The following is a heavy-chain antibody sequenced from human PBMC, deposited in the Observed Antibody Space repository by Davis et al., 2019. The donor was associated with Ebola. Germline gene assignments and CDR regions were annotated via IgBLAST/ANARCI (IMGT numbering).Heavy chain of an antibody. J-gene: IGHJ4*02. V-gene: IGHV1-69*13. CDR2: IILIFDTP. CDR1: GCSFSSPP. D-gene: IGHD3-9*01. CDR3: VRDFDGGNYYIDN. Sequence: SVTVPRQTSGCSFSSPPICWVRQSPRQGLEWMGGIILIFDTPHYAQKFQGRITITADASTSTAYMELSSLSSEDTDTYFCVRDFDGGNYYIDNWGPGTPVTVSS.